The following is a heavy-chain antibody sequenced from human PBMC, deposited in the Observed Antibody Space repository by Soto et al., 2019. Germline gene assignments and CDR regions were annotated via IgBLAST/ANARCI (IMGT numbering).Heavy chain of an antibody. Sequence: QVRLQESGPGLVKPSGTLSLTCAVSGDSISNNNWCSWVRQSPGKGLEWIGEVHHGGSSDYNPSLKSRVTMSVDKSKNQFFLRLQSVTAADTAIYYCAIMRPYASRVLDLWGPGALVTVSS. CDR2: VHHGGSS. CDR1: GDSISNNNW. D-gene: IGHD2-8*01. CDR3: AIMRPYASRVLDL. J-gene: IGHJ4*02. V-gene: IGHV4-4*02.